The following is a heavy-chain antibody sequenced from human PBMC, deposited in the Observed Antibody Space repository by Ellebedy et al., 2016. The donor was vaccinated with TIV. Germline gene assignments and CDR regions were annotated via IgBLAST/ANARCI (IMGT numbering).Heavy chain of an antibody. Sequence: GESLKISXAASGFTFSSYSMNWVRQAPGKGLEWVSSISSSSSYIYYADSVKGRFTISRDNAKNSLYLQMNSLRAEDTAVYYCARDPPVAAAGISDYWGQGTLVTVSS. CDR1: GFTFSSYS. J-gene: IGHJ4*02. D-gene: IGHD6-13*01. CDR3: ARDPPVAAAGISDY. CDR2: ISSSSSYI. V-gene: IGHV3-21*01.